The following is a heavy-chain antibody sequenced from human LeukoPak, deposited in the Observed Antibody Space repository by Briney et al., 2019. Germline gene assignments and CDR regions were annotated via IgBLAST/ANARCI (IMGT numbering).Heavy chain of an antibody. J-gene: IGHJ6*02. D-gene: IGHD3-16*01. CDR1: GFTFSSYD. CDR2: IGTAGDT. V-gene: IGHV3-13*01. Sequence: GGSLRLSCAASGFTFSSYDMHWVRQATGKGLEWVSAIGTAGDTYYPGSVKGRFTISRENAKNSLYLQMNSLRAGHTAVYYFARAYAGFDYYYYGMDVWGQGTTVTVSS. CDR3: ARAYAGFDYYYYGMDV.